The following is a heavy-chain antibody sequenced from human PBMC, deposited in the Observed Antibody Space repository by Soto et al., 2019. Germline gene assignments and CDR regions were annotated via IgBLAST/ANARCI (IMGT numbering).Heavy chain of an antibody. CDR1: GFTFSSYS. J-gene: IGHJ4*02. CDR3: ALSSSRNFDY. Sequence: PGGSLRLSCAASGFTFSSYSMNWVRQAPGKGLEWVSYISSSSSTIYYADSVKGRFTISRENAKNSLYLQMNSLIVEDTAVYYCALSSSRNFDYWGQGTLVTVSS. V-gene: IGHV3-48*01. D-gene: IGHD6-13*01. CDR2: ISSSSSTI.